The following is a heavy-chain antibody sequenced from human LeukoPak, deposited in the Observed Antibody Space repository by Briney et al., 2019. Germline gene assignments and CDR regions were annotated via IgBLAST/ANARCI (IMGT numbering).Heavy chain of an antibody. CDR2: ISGSGDNT. CDR3: ARSAMVTHFYYYYYMDV. J-gene: IGHJ6*03. CDR1: GFTFSNYA. V-gene: IGHV3-23*01. D-gene: IGHD5-18*01. Sequence: GGSLRLSCAVSGFTFSNYAMSWVRQAPGKGLEWVSAISGSGDNTYYADSVKGRFTVSRDNFKNTLYVQMKSLRAEDTAVYYCARSAMVTHFYYYYYMDVWGKGTTVTVSS.